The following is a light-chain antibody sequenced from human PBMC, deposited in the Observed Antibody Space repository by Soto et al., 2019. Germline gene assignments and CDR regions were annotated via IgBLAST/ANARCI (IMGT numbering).Light chain of an antibody. V-gene: IGKV3-20*01. J-gene: IGKJ4*01. CDR1: QSVSSSY. CDR2: DAS. Sequence: EIVLTQSPGTLSLSPGERATLSCRASQSVSSSYLAWYQQKPGQAPRLLIYDASSRATGIQDRFSGSGSGTDFTLTISRLEPEDFAVYYCQQYGSSLLTFGGGTKVEIK. CDR3: QQYGSSLLT.